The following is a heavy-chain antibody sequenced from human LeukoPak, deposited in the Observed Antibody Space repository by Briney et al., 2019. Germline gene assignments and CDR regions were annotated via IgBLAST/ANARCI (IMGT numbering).Heavy chain of an antibody. CDR1: GGSFSGYY. J-gene: IGHJ4*02. Sequence: SETLSLTCAVYGGSFSGYYWSWIRQPPGKGLEWIGGIYYSGSTYYDPSLKSRINISIDTSKNQFFLRATSVTAADTAVYYCARYYGSGSKTVRAIDYWGQGTLVIVSS. CDR3: ARYYGSGSKTVRAIDY. D-gene: IGHD3-10*01. CDR2: IYYSGST. V-gene: IGHV4-34*10.